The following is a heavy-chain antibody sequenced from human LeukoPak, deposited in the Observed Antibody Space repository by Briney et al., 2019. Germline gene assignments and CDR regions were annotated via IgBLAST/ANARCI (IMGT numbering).Heavy chain of an antibody. CDR2: INPNSGGT. Sequence: ASVKVSCKASGYTFTGYYMHWVRQAPGQGLEWMGWINPNSGGTNYAQKFQGRVTMTRDTSISTAYMELSRLRSDDTAVYYCARYNYGSGSYYTFDYWGQGILVTVSS. D-gene: IGHD3-10*01. J-gene: IGHJ4*02. CDR1: GYTFTGYY. CDR3: ARYNYGSGSYYTFDY. V-gene: IGHV1-2*02.